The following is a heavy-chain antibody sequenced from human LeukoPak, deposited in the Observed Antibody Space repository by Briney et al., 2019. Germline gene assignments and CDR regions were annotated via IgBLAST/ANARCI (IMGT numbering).Heavy chain of an antibody. J-gene: IGHJ5*02. CDR1: GFTFDDYA. CDR3: AKAYSGSGGHHGFDP. V-gene: IGHV3-9*01. D-gene: IGHD2-15*01. CDR2: ISWNSGSI. Sequence: GGSLRLSCAAPGFTFDDYAMHWVRQAPGKGLEWVSGISWNSGSIGYADSVKGRFTISRDNAKNSLYLQMNSLRAEDTALYYCAKAYSGSGGHHGFDPWGQGTLVTVSS.